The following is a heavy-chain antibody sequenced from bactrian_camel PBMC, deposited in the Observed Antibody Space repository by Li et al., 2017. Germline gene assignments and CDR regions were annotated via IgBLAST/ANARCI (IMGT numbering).Heavy chain of an antibody. CDR3: AAGTRIIVGDYCDDITT. CDR1: GFTFSSSG. Sequence: DVQLVESGGGSVQAGGSLRLSCAASGFTFSSSGMSWVRQAPGKGLEWVSLINKSGGTYYAGSVKGRFTISQDNAKNIIYLQMSSLTPDDTAMYYCAAGTRIIVGDYCDDITTWGQGTQVTVS. V-gene: IGHV3S40*01. J-gene: IGHJ6*01. CDR2: INKSGGT. D-gene: IGHD3*01.